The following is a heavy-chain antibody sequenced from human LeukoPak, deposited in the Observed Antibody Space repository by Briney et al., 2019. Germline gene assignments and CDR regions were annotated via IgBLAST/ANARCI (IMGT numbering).Heavy chain of an antibody. Sequence: GGSLRLSCAASGFTFSSYGMHWVRQAPGKGLEWVAVIWYDGSNKYYADSVKGRFTISRDNSKNTLYLQMNSLRAEDTAVYYCANGGSSSSPPFSIWGQGTMVTVSS. CDR2: IWYDGSNK. CDR3: ANGGSSSSPPFSI. V-gene: IGHV3-33*06. D-gene: IGHD6-6*01. CDR1: GFTFSSYG. J-gene: IGHJ3*02.